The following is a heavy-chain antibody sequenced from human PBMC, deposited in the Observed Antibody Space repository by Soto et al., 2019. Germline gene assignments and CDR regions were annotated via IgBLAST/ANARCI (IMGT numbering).Heavy chain of an antibody. CDR2: INHSGST. CDR1: GGSFSGYY. Sequence: QVQLQQWGAGLLKPSETLSLTCAVYGGSFSGYYWSWIRQPPGKGLEWIGEINHSGSTNYNPSLKSRVTISVDTSKNQFSLKLSSVTAADTAVYYCASWWYGGNSRQVYDYWGQGTLVTVSS. D-gene: IGHD2-15*01. V-gene: IGHV4-34*01. CDR3: ASWWYGGNSRQVYDY. J-gene: IGHJ4*02.